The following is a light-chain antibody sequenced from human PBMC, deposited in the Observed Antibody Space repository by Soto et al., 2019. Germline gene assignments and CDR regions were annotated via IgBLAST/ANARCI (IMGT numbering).Light chain of an antibody. CDR3: SSYTSSSTRD. V-gene: IGLV2-14*01. CDR1: SSDVGGYNS. Sequence: QSLLTQPASVSGSPGQSITISCTGTSSDVGGYNSVSWYQQHPGKAPKLVIYEVTNRPSGISNRFSGSKSGNTASLTISGLQAEDEADYYCSSYTSSSTRDFGTGTKVTVL. J-gene: IGLJ1*01. CDR2: EVT.